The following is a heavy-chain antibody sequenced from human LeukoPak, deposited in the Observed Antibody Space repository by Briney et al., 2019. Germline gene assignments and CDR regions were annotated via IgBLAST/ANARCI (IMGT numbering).Heavy chain of an antibody. Sequence: GGSLSLSCVASGFTFINYAMSWVRQAPGKGREWVSVITGSGSTTNHADSVKGRFTISRDNSKNTLYLQMNGLRAEDTAVYYCAKLGGDYGVYWGQGTLVTVSS. D-gene: IGHD4-17*01. CDR3: AKLGGDYGVY. V-gene: IGHV3-23*01. CDR2: ITGSGSTT. CDR1: GFTFINYA. J-gene: IGHJ4*02.